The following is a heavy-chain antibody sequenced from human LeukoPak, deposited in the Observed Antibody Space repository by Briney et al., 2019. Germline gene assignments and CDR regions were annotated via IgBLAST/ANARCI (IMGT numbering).Heavy chain of an antibody. J-gene: IGHJ4*02. CDR3: ARSYDYIWGTYRSVFDY. CDR2: IRSDGSNK. V-gene: IGHV3-30*02. D-gene: IGHD3-16*02. CDR1: GFSFSSYG. Sequence: GGSLRLSCAGSGFSFSSYGMHWVRQAPGKGLEWMAFIRSDGSNKYYADSVKGRFTISRDNAKNSLYLQMKSLRAEDTAVYYCARSYDYIWGTYRSVFDYWGQGTLVTVSS.